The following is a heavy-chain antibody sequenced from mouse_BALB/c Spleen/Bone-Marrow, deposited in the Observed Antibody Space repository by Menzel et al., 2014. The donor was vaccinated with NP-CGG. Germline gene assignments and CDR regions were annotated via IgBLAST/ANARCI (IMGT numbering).Heavy chain of an antibody. V-gene: IGHV1-80*01. CDR1: GYTFSNYW. CDR2: IYPGDGDT. CDR3: ASREDYSYAMDY. Sequence: QVQLKESGAELVRPGSSVKISCKASGYTFSNYWMNWMKQRPGQGLEWIGQIYPGDGDTNYIGKFTGKATLTADKSSSTAYMQLSSLTSEDSAVYFCASREDYSYAMDYWGQGTSVTVSS. D-gene: IGHD1-1*01. J-gene: IGHJ4*01.